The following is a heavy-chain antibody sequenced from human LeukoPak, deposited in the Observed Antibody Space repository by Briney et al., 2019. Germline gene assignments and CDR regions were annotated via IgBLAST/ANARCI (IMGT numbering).Heavy chain of an antibody. J-gene: IGHJ4*02. Sequence: GGSLRLSCAASGFTFSNYGMHWVRQAPGKGLEWVAVISSDGSTKYYADSVKGRFTIFRDNSKNTLYVQMNSLRAEDTAVYYCARAPVTSCRGAFCYPFDYWGQGTLVTVSS. V-gene: IGHV3-30*03. CDR3: ARAPVTSCRGAFCYPFDY. D-gene: IGHD2-15*01. CDR1: GFTFSNYG. CDR2: ISSDGSTK.